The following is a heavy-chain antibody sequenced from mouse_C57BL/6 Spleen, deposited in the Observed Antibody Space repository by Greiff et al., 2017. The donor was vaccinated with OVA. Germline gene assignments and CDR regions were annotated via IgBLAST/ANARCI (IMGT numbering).Heavy chain of an antibody. CDR3: ARGIYYDYSDYAMDY. J-gene: IGHJ4*01. V-gene: IGHV1-59*01. D-gene: IGHD2-4*01. CDR2: IDPSDSYS. Sequence: QVQLQQPGAELVRPGTSVKLSCKASGYTFTSYWMHWVKQRPGQGLEWIGVIDPSDSYSNYNQKFKGKATLTVDTSSSTAYMQLSSLTSEDSAVYYGARGIYYDYSDYAMDYWGQGTSVTVSS. CDR1: GYTFTSYW.